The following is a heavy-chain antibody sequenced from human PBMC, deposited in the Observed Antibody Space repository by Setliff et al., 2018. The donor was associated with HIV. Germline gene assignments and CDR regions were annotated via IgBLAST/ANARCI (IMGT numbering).Heavy chain of an antibody. CDR3: ARVFGEYSYGRSDY. J-gene: IGHJ4*02. CDR1: GFTFSSFA. Sequence: GGSLRLSCAASGFTFSSFAMTWVRQAPGKGLEWVSTISNSGGSTYYADSVKGRFTISRDNSKNTLYLQMNSLRAEDTAVYYCARVFGEYSYGRSDYWGQGTLVTVS. V-gene: IGHV3-23*01. D-gene: IGHD5-18*01. CDR2: ISNSGGST.